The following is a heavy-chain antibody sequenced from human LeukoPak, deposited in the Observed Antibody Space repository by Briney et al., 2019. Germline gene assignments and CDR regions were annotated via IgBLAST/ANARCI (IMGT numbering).Heavy chain of an antibody. CDR2: INSDGNNI. CDR1: GFTFSNYL. Sequence: PGGSLRLSCAASGFTFSNYLMHWVRQAPGKGLVWVSYINSDGNNINYADSVKGRFTVSRDNAKNTVHLQMNSLRAEDTAVYYCVRGGDYGTFHHWGQGTLVTVSS. J-gene: IGHJ4*02. V-gene: IGHV3-74*01. CDR3: VRGGDYGTFHH. D-gene: IGHD4/OR15-4a*01.